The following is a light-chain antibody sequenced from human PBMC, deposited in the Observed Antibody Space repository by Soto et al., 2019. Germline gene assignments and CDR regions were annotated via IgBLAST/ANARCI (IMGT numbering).Light chain of an antibody. CDR3: AAWDDTLSGRL. V-gene: IGLV1-47*02. CDR2: NDI. CDR1: SSNIANNY. J-gene: IGLJ3*02. Sequence: QAVVTQPPSASGTPGQRVTISCSGGSSNIANNYVYWYQQVPGTAPKLVIYNDIQRPSGVPDRFSGSKSGSSASLAITGLRSEDEADYYCAAWDDTLSGRLFGGGTKLTVL.